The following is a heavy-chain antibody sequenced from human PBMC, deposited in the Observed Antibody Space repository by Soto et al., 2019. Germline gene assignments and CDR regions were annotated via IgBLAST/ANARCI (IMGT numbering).Heavy chain of an antibody. CDR3: ARDKITGLFDY. CDR2: INHSGST. J-gene: IGHJ4*02. V-gene: IGHV4-34*01. Sequence: QVQLQQWGAGLLKPSETLSLTCADYGGSFSGYYWTWIRQPPGTGLEWIGEINHSGSTNYNPSLKSRVTISVDPSKNQFSLKLTSVTAADTAVYYCARDKITGLFDYWGQGTLVTVSS. CDR1: GGSFSGYY. D-gene: IGHD2-8*02.